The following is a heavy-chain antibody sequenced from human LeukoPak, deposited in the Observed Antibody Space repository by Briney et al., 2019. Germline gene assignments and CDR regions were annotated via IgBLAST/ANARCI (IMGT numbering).Heavy chain of an antibody. CDR3: TRVGYIDEGIDY. D-gene: IGHD5-24*01. CDR1: GFPFSSYW. Sequence: GGSLRLSCVASGFPFSSYWMTWVRQAPGKGLEWVANIKQDGSKKFYVDSVKGRFTISRDNAKNSLYLQMNSLRAEDTAIYYCTRVGYIDEGIDYWGQGTLVTVSS. J-gene: IGHJ4*02. V-gene: IGHV3-7*04. CDR2: IKQDGSKK.